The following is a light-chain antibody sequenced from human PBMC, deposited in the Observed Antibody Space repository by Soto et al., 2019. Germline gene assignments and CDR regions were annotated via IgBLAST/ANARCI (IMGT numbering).Light chain of an antibody. CDR2: EVS. J-gene: IGKJ5*01. V-gene: IGKV2D-29*01. CDR1: HVLLHSDGKTY. CDR3: MQSTQLPLT. Sequence: DIVLTQTPLSLSVTPGQPASISCRCSHVLLHSDGKTYLYWFLQRPGQAPQLLIYEVSKRFSGVPDRFSGSGSGTDFTLQISRVEAEDVGVYYCMQSTQLPLTFGQGTRLEIK.